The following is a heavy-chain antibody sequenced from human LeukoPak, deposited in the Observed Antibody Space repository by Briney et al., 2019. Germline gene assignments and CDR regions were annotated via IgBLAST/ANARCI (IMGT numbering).Heavy chain of an antibody. CDR1: GYTFTSYG. Sequence: ASVKVSCKASGYTFTSYGISWVRQAPGQGLEWMGWISAYNGNTNYAQKLQGRVTMTTDTFTSTAYMELRSLRSDDTAVYYCARELKEDCSGGSCYFDYWGQGTLVTVSS. V-gene: IGHV1-18*01. D-gene: IGHD2-15*01. J-gene: IGHJ4*02. CDR3: ARELKEDCSGGSCYFDY. CDR2: ISAYNGNT.